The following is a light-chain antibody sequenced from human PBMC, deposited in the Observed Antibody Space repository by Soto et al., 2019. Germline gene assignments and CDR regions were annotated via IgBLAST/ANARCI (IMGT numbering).Light chain of an antibody. CDR3: QQYNSYSVT. J-gene: IGKJ1*01. CDR2: DAS. Sequence: DIQMTQSPSSLSASVGDRVSITCRASQSISSWLAWYQQKPGKAPKLLIYDASSLHSGVPSRFSGSGSGTEFTLTISSLQPDDFATYYCQQYNSYSVTFGQGTKVEIK. V-gene: IGKV1-5*01. CDR1: QSISSW.